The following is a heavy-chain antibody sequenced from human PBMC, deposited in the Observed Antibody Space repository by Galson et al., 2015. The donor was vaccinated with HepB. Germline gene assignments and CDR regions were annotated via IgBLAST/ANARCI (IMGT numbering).Heavy chain of an antibody. CDR2: ISDSGGSP. D-gene: IGHD2-15*01. CDR3: ANDCSEVTCYEGGDY. Sequence: SLRLSCAASGFTFRSHAMSWVCQAPGKGLEWVSSISDSGGSPYYADSVKGRFTISRDNSKNTLYLQMNSLRAEDTAVYYCANDCSEVTCYEGGDYWGQGTLVTVSS. CDR1: GFTFRSHA. V-gene: IGHV3-23*01. J-gene: IGHJ4*02.